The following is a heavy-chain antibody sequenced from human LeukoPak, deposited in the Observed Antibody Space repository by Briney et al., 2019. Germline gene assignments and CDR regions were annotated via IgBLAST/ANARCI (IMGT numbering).Heavy chain of an antibody. V-gene: IGHV3-11*05. CDR2: ISNSGNYA. CDR3: ARADRTSWFDY. Sequence: GGSLRLSCAASRFTFSDYYMVWIRQAPGKGLEWISYISNSGNYANYADSVKGRFTISRDNAKNSLSLQMNSLRPDDTAVYYCARADRTSWFDYWGQGILVTVSS. D-gene: IGHD2-2*01. J-gene: IGHJ4*02. CDR1: RFTFSDYY.